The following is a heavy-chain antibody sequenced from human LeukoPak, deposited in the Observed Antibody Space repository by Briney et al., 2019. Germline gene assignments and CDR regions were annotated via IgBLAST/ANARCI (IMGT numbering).Heavy chain of an antibody. Sequence: ASVKVSCKASGYTFTRHGISWVRQAPGQGLEWMGWISGYNGDIKFAQKFQDRVSMTTDTSTSTAYMEVRSLRSDDTAMYYCARDPSNTSGRMIWFDSWGQGTLVTVSS. CDR1: GYTFTRHG. V-gene: IGHV1-18*01. J-gene: IGHJ5*01. CDR2: ISGYNGDI. D-gene: IGHD2-2*01. CDR3: ARDPSNTSGRMIWFDS.